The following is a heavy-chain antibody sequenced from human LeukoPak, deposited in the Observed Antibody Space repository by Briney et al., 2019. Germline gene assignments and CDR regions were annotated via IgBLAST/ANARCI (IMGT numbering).Heavy chain of an antibody. CDR2: IWYDGSKG. V-gene: IGHV3-33*01. J-gene: IGHJ5*02. CDR3: ARDDCSTTSCLGS. D-gene: IGHD2-2*01. Sequence: PGGSLRLSCATSGFTFIDYGIHWVRQAPGKGLEWVAVIWYDGSKGYYADSVKGRFTISRDDSRNTVYLQMNSLRAEDTALYYCARDDCSTTSCLGSWGQGTLATVSS. CDR1: GFTFIDYG.